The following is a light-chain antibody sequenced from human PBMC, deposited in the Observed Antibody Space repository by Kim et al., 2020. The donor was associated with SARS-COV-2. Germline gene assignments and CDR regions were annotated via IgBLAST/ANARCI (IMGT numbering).Light chain of an antibody. CDR2: ADY. V-gene: IGLV6-57*03. Sequence: GRTVTISCTRSSGTFASSYVQWFQQRPGSVPTTVIFADYQRPSGVPDRFSGSVDSSSNSASLTISGLKTEDEGNYYCQSYDGTTVVFGGGTQLTVL. J-gene: IGLJ2*01. CDR1: SGTFASSY. CDR3: QSYDGTTVV.